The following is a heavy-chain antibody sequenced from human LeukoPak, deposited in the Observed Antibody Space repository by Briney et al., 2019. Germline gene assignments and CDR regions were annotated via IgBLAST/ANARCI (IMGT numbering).Heavy chain of an antibody. CDR3: ARGRAARPHNEDY. CDR1: GYTFSSYS. Sequence: PGASLRLSCAASGYTFSSYSMNWVRQAPGKGLEWISSISSSSSYIYYADSVKGRFTISTDTAKNSLYLQMNSLRADDTAMYYCARGRAARPHNEDYWDQGTLVTVSS. D-gene: IGHD6-6*01. J-gene: IGHJ4*02. V-gene: IGHV3-21*01. CDR2: ISSSSSYI.